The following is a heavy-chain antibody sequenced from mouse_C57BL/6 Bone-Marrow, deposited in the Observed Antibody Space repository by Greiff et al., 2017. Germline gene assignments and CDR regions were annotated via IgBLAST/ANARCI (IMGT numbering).Heavy chain of an antibody. Sequence: QVQLQQSGAELVRPGASVKLSCKASGYTFTDYYINWVKQRPGQGLEWIARIYPGSGNTYYNEKFKGKATLTAEKSSSTAYMQLSSLTSEDSAVYFCARGRGYYIDYWGQGTTLTVSS. CDR1: GYTFTDYY. CDR3: ARGRGYYIDY. J-gene: IGHJ2*01. V-gene: IGHV1-76*01. CDR2: IYPGSGNT.